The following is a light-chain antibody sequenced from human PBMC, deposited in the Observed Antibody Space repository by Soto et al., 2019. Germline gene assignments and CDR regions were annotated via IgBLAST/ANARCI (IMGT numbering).Light chain of an antibody. CDR3: QQYCSYPWT. Sequence: DIQMTQSPSTLSASVGDRVTITCXASQSTSSWLAWYQQKPGKAPKLLIYDASSLESGVPSRFSGSGSGTEFTLTISSLQPDDFATYYCQQYCSYPWTFGQGTKVDIK. J-gene: IGKJ1*01. CDR1: QSTSSW. CDR2: DAS. V-gene: IGKV1-5*01.